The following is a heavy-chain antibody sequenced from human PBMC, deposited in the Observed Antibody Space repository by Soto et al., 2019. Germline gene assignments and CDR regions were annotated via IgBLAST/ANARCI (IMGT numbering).Heavy chain of an antibody. CDR2: IDNAGGTI. V-gene: IGHV3-11*01. Sequence: QVHLVESGGGLVKPGGSLRLSCVASGFAFGDYSMNWIRQSPGKGLEWLSYIDNAGGTIYYADSVRGRFTVSRDNDNQSLFLQLTALRAEDSAMYFCARVEFGYHSQLGSWGRGARVPVSS. CDR3: ARVEFGYHSQLGS. J-gene: IGHJ5*02. D-gene: IGHD6-25*01. CDR1: GFAFGDYS.